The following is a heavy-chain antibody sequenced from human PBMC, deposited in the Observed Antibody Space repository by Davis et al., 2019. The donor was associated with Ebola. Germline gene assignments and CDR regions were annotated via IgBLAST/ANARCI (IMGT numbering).Heavy chain of an antibody. CDR2: IDQDGSEE. CDR1: GFPFSNYD. V-gene: IGHV3-7*01. CDR3: ARGGSYPGY. Sequence: PGGSLRLSCAASGFPFSNYDMIWVRQAPGKGLEWVTSIDQDGSEERYVDSVKGRFTISRDNAKNSLYLQMNSLRVEDTDVYYCARGGSYPGYWGQGTLVTVSS. J-gene: IGHJ4*02. D-gene: IGHD3-10*01.